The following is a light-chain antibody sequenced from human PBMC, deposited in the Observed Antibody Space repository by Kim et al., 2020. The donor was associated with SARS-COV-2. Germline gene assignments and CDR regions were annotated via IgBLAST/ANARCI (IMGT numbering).Light chain of an antibody. V-gene: IGKV3-20*01. J-gene: IGKJ2*01. CDR1: QSISSNY. CDR2: GAS. CDR3: QQFGSSSPYT. Sequence: STGKRATLSYRASQSISSNYLAWYQQKPGQAPRLLIYGASSRATGIPDRFSGSGSGTDFTLTINRLDPEDFAVYYCQQFGSSSPYTFGQGTKLEI.